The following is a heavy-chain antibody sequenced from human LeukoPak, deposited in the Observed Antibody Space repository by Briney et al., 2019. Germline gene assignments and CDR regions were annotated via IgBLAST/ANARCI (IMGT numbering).Heavy chain of an antibody. V-gene: IGHV4-39*01. CDR1: GGSISSSSYY. J-gene: IGHJ4*02. Sequence: SETLSLTCTVSGGSISSSSYYWGWIRQTPGKGLEWIGSVYDSGSAYHNPSITSRVTISVDVSKNQFSLNLRSVTAADTAVYYCARQGRGCSSSSCYSDWGQGTMVTVSS. D-gene: IGHD2-2*01. CDR3: ARQGRGCSSSSCYSD. CDR2: VYDSGSA.